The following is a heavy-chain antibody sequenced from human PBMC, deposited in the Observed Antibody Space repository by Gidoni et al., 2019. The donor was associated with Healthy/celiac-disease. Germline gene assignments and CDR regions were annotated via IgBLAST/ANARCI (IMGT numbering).Heavy chain of an antibody. Sequence: EVQLVESGGGLVQPGGSLRRSCSASGFTFRSYSMNRGRQASGKGMEWVSYISSSSSTIYYADSVKGRFTISRDNAKNSLYLQMNSLRDEDTAVYYCARDLIYYDILTGYYRPDAFDIWGQGTMVTVSS. CDR3: ARDLIYYDILTGYYRPDAFDI. V-gene: IGHV3-48*02. CDR1: GFTFRSYS. J-gene: IGHJ3*02. CDR2: ISSSSSTI. D-gene: IGHD3-9*01.